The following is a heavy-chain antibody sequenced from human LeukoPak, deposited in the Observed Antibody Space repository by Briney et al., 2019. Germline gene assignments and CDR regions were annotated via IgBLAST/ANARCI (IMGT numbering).Heavy chain of an antibody. CDR2: IYYSGST. Sequence: SETLSLTCTVSGGSISSSSYYWGWIRQPPVKGLEWIGSIYYSGSTYYNPSLKSRVTISVDTSKNQFSLKLSSVTAADTAVYYCARSYGSGSFSFGYWGQGTLVTVSS. CDR3: ARSYGSGSFSFGY. V-gene: IGHV4-39*01. D-gene: IGHD3-10*01. CDR1: GGSISSSSYY. J-gene: IGHJ4*02.